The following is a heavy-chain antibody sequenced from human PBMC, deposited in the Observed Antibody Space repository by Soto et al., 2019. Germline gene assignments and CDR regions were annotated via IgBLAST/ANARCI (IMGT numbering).Heavy chain of an antibody. CDR2: IYYSGNT. V-gene: IGHV4-31*03. CDR1: GGSISSGGYY. CDR3: AREGMNYNDSSGYWVRNGMDV. D-gene: IGHD3-22*01. Sequence: QVKLQESGPGLVKPSQTLSLTCTVSGGSISSGGYYWSWIRQHPGKGLEWIGYIYYSGNTYYNPSLKSRVTISIDTSKNQFSLKLSSVTAADTAVYYCAREGMNYNDSSGYWVRNGMDVWDQGTTVTVSS. J-gene: IGHJ6*02.